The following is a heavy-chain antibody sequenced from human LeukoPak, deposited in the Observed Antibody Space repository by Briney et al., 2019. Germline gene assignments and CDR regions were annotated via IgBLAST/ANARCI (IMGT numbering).Heavy chain of an antibody. CDR2: IIPIFGTA. D-gene: IGHD6-6*01. CDR1: GGTFSSYA. CDR3: ARGAGEYSSSSADYYYYMDV. J-gene: IGHJ6*03. V-gene: IGHV1-69*05. Sequence: ASVNVSCTPSGGTFSSYAISWVRQAPGHGLECMGGIIPIFGTANYAQKFQGRVTITTDESTSTAYMQLSSLRSEDTAVYYCARGAGEYSSSSADYYYYMDVWGKGTTVTVSS.